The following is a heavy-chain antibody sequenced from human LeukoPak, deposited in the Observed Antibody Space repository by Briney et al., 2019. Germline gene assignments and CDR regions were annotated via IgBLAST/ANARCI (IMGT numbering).Heavy chain of an antibody. CDR1: GGSISSGGYS. V-gene: IGHV4-30-2*01. CDR2: IYHSGGT. Sequence: SQTLSLTCAVSGGSISSGGYSWSWIRQPPRKGLEWIGYIYHSGGTYYNPSLKSRVTISVDRSKNQFSLKLSSVTAADTAVYYCASGDSRYCSGGSCYLLGYWGQGTLVTVPS. D-gene: IGHD2-15*01. J-gene: IGHJ4*02. CDR3: ASGDSRYCSGGSCYLLGY.